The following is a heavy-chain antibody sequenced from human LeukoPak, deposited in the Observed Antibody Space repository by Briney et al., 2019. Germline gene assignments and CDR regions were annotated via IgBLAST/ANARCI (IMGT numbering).Heavy chain of an antibody. CDR1: TFTKAW. D-gene: IGHD2/OR15-2a*01. CDR2: VKNRGDGRTT. Sequence: GGSLRLSCVVSTFTKAWMNWVRQAPGKGLEWVGRVKNRGDGRTTDYAAPVKGRSTISRDDSKRTVYLQMNNLRAEDTAVYYCVSFYETYWGRGTLVTVSS. CDR3: VSFYETY. J-gene: IGHJ4*02. V-gene: IGHV3-15*07.